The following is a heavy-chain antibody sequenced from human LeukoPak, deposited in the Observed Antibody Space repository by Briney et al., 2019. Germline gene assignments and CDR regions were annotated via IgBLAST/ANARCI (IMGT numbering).Heavy chain of an antibody. CDR2: ISGSSSHT. J-gene: IGHJ5*02. V-gene: IGHV3-11*05. Sequence: PGGSLRLSCVVSGFSFSDYYMNWIRQTPGKGLEWLSYISGSSSHTLYADSVKGRFTISRDNAKNSLYLQMNSLRAEDTAVYYCARDGIRKGWFDPWGQGTLVTVSS. D-gene: IGHD1-14*01. CDR1: GFSFSDYY. CDR3: ARDGIRKGWFDP.